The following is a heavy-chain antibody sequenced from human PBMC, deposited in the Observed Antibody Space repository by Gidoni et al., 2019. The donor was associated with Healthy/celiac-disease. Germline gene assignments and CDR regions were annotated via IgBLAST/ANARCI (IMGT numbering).Heavy chain of an antibody. CDR2: INAGNGNT. V-gene: IGHV1-3*01. CDR1: GYTFTSYA. CDR3: ARGGGVVVPAAIDYYYYGMDV. J-gene: IGHJ6*02. D-gene: IGHD2-2*02. Sequence: QVQLVQSGAEVKKPGASVKVSCKASGYTFTSYAMHWVRQAPGQRLEWMGWINAGNGNTKYSQKFQGRVTITRDTSASTAYMELSSLRSEDTAVYYCARGGGVVVPAAIDYYYYGMDVWGQGTTVTVSS.